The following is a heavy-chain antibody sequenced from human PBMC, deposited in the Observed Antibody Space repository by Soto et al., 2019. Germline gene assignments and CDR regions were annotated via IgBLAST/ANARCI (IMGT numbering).Heavy chain of an antibody. J-gene: IGHJ6*02. Sequence: VQLVESGGGEVQPGRSLRLSCAASGFKYTDFALHWVRQAPGKGLEWVAIISYDGSDKYYADSVKGRFVISRDNPKNALNLEMNSLRPEDTAVSFCARRAWDSYYAIDVWGQGTTVTVFS. V-gene: IGHV3-30*09. CDR1: GFKYTDFA. CDR3: ARRAWDSYYAIDV. D-gene: IGHD3-22*01. CDR2: ISYDGSDK.